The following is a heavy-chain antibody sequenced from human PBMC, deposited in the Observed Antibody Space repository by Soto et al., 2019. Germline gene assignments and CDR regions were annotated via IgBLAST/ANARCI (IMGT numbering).Heavy chain of an antibody. V-gene: IGHV3-64D*06. CDR3: VKSPIYSSGWYQFDY. D-gene: IGHD6-19*01. Sequence: GGSLRLSCSASGFTFSSYAMHWVRQAPGKGLEYVSAISSNGGSTCYADSVKGRFTISRDNSKNTLYLQMSSLRAEDTAVYYCVKSPIYSSGWYQFDYWGQGTLVTVSS. CDR2: ISSNGGST. J-gene: IGHJ4*02. CDR1: GFTFSSYA.